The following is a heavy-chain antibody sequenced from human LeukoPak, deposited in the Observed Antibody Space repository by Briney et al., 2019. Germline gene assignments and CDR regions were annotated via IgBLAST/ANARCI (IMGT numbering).Heavy chain of an antibody. CDR1: GFTFKNYA. J-gene: IGHJ4*02. Sequence: GGSLRLSCAASGFTFKNYAMHWVRQAPGKGLEWVAVISYDGNNKYYGASVKGRFTISRDNSKNTLYLQMENLRAEDTAAYYCAGGDDFWSGYYVGAVWGQGTLVTVSS. CDR3: AGGDDFWSGYYVGAV. V-gene: IGHV3-30-3*01. D-gene: IGHD3-3*01. CDR2: ISYDGNNK.